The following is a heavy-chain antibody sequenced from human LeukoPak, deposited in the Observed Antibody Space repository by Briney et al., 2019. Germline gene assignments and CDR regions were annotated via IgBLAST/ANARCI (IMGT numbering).Heavy chain of an antibody. Sequence: GGSLRLSCAASGFTFSSYSMSWVRQAPGKGLEWVSAISGSGGSTYYADPVKGRFTISRDNSKNTLYLQMNSLRAEDTAVYYCAKDRLGIAVAGTVYWGQGTLVTVSS. J-gene: IGHJ4*02. D-gene: IGHD6-19*01. CDR2: ISGSGGST. CDR3: AKDRLGIAVAGTVY. V-gene: IGHV3-23*01. CDR1: GFTFSSYS.